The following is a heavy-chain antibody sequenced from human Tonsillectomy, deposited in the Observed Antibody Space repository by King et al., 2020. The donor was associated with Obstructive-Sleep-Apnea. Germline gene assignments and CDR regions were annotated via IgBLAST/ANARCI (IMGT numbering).Heavy chain of an antibody. CDR3: ARDASYGLLDY. D-gene: IGHD4-17*01. CDR2: IYYSGST. V-gene: IGHV4-59*01. J-gene: IGHJ4*02. Sequence: VQLQESGPGLVKPSETLSLTCTVSGGSISSYYWSWIRQPPGKGLEWIGYIYYSGSTNYNPSLKSRVTISVDTSKNQFSLKLSSVTAADTAVYYCARDASYGLLDYWGQGTLVTVSS. CDR1: GGSISSYY.